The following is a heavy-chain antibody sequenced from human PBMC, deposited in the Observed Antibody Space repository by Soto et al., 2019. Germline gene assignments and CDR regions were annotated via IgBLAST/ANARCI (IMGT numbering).Heavy chain of an antibody. CDR3: ARETGSDAFDI. D-gene: IGHD1-1*01. CDR2: IYYSGST. V-gene: IGHV4-59*01. J-gene: IGHJ3*02. Sequence: QVQLQESGPGLMKPSETLSLTCTVSGGSISSYYWSWIRQPPGKGLEWIGYIYYSGSTNYNPSLKSRVTISVDTSKNQFSLKLSSVTAADTAVYYCARETGSDAFDIWGQGTMVTVSS. CDR1: GGSISSYY.